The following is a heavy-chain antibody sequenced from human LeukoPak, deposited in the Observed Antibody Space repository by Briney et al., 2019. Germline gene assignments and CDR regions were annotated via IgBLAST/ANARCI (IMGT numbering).Heavy chain of an antibody. CDR2: ISAYNGNT. J-gene: IGHJ4*02. D-gene: IGHD1-26*01. CDR1: GYTFTAYY. V-gene: IGHV1-18*04. Sequence: ASVKVSCKASGYTFTAYYIHWVRQAPGQGLEWMGWISAYNGNTNYAQKLQGRVTMTTDTSTSTAYMELRSLRSDDTAVYYCARDPLETGVGATADYWGQGTLVTASS. CDR3: ARDPLETGVGATADY.